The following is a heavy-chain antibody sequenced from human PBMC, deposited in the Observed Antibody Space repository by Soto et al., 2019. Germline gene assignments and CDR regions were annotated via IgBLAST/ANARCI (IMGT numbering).Heavy chain of an antibody. D-gene: IGHD2-2*01. CDR1: GGTFSSYA. Sequence: PAASVKVSCKASGGTFSSYAISWVRQAPGQGLEWMGGIIPIFGTANHAQKFQGRVTITADESTSTAYMELSSLRSEDTAVYYCARAPGYCISTSCYYYYGMDVWGQGTTVTVSS. J-gene: IGHJ6*02. V-gene: IGHV1-69*13. CDR2: IIPIFGTA. CDR3: ARAPGYCISTSCYYYYGMDV.